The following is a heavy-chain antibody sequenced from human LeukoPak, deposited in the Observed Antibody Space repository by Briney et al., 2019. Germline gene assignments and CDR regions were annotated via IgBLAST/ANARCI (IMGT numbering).Heavy chain of an antibody. J-gene: IGHJ3*02. Sequence: GGSLRLSCAGSGFTFNTYVMSWVRQAPGKGLEWVAVISSDGNNKYCANSVKGRFTISRDNSKTTLFLQMDSLRPEDTALYYCARRGQGLGHVFDIWGQGTMVTVSS. CDR3: ARRGQGLGHVFDI. V-gene: IGHV3-30-3*01. D-gene: IGHD3/OR15-3a*01. CDR2: ISSDGNNK. CDR1: GFTFNTYV.